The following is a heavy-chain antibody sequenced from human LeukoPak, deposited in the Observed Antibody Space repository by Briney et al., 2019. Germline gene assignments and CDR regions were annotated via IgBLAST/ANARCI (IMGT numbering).Heavy chain of an antibody. D-gene: IGHD1-1*01. J-gene: IGHJ4*02. Sequence: TSETLSLTCIVSGGSISSSSYYWGWIRQPPGKGLEWIGSIYYSGSTYYNPSLKSRVTISVDTSKNQFSLRLSSVTAADTAVYYCARWNWKDEADYWGQGTLVTVSS. CDR2: IYYSGST. V-gene: IGHV4-39*07. CDR3: ARWNWKDEADY. CDR1: GGSISSSSYY.